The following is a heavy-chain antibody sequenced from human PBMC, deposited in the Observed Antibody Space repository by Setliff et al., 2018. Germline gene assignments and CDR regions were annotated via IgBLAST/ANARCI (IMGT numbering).Heavy chain of an antibody. D-gene: IGHD3-22*01. CDR1: GGSISSHY. V-gene: IGHV4-59*11. CDR3: ARDGYYYDRPYFDY. CDR2: IYYSGST. J-gene: IGHJ4*02. Sequence: SETLSLTCTVSGGSISSHYWSWIRQPPGKGLEWIGSIYYSGSTNYTPSLKSRVTISVDTSKNQFSLKRSSVTAADTAVYYCARDGYYYDRPYFDYWGQGTLVTVSS.